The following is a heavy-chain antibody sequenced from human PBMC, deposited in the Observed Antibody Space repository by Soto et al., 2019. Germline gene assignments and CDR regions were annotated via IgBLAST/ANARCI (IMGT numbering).Heavy chain of an antibody. V-gene: IGHV1-46*01. Sequence: ASVKVSCKASGYTFTHYHVYWVRQAPGRGLEWLGMINPSGGSTTYAQNPQGRVTMTRDTSTNTVYMELSSLRSEDTAVYYCAREAINSSGYSRYFQHWGQGTLVTV. CDR3: AREAINSSGYSRYFQH. J-gene: IGHJ1*01. D-gene: IGHD3-22*01. CDR1: GYTFTHYH. CDR2: INPSGGST.